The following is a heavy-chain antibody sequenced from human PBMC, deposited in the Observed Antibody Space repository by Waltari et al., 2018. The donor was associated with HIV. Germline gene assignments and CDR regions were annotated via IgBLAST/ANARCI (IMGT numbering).Heavy chain of an antibody. Sequence: QVQLVQSGAEVKKPGASVKVSCKASGYTFTSYGISWVRQDPGQGLEWMGWISAYNGNTNYAQKLQGRVTMTTDTSTSTAYMELRSLRSDDTAVYYCARVDYCSSTSCYTPGANWFDPWGQGTLVTVSS. CDR3: ARVDYCSSTSCYTPGANWFDP. CDR2: ISAYNGNT. CDR1: GYTFTSYG. D-gene: IGHD2-2*02. J-gene: IGHJ5*02. V-gene: IGHV1-18*01.